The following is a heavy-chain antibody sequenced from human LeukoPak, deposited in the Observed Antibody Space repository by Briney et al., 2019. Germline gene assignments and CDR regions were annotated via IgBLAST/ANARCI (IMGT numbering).Heavy chain of an antibody. CDR2: ISGSGGST. V-gene: IGHV3-23*01. CDR3: AKDLRRRASDIVLMVYAKFDY. J-gene: IGHJ4*02. D-gene: IGHD2-8*01. CDR1: GFTFSSYA. Sequence: PGGSLRLSCAASGFTFSSYAMSWVRQAPGKGLEWVSAISGSGGSTYYADSVKGRFTISRDNSKNTLYLQMNSLRAEDTAVYYCAKDLRRRASDIVLMVYAKFDYWGQGTLVTVSS.